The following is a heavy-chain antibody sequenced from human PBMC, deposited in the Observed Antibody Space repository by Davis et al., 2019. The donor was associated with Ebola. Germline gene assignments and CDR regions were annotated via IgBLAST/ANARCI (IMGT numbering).Heavy chain of an antibody. CDR3: ARERSSGYDRAYYGMDV. CDR2: ILYDETTK. V-gene: IGHV3-30-3*01. CDR1: GFTFRNYN. J-gene: IGHJ6*02. Sequence: GESLKISCAASGFTFRNYNMHWVRQAPGTGLEWVAVILYDETTKYYADSVKGRFTISRDNSKNTLYLQMNSLRGEDAAVYYCARERSSGYDRAYYGMDVWGQGTTVTVSS. D-gene: IGHD3-22*01.